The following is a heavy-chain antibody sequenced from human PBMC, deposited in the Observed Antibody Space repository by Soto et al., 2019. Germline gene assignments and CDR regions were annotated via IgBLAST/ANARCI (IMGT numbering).Heavy chain of an antibody. D-gene: IGHD1-26*01. CDR2: IWYDGSNK. CDR1: GFTFSSYG. J-gene: IGHJ6*02. Sequence: QVQLVESGGGVVQPGRSLRLSCAASGFTFSSYGMHWVRQAPGKGLEWVAVIWYDGSNKYYADSVKGRFTISRDNSKNTLYLQMNSLRAEYTAVYYCAREVIVTRKFFYYGMAVWGQGTTVTVSS. V-gene: IGHV3-33*01. CDR3: AREVIVTRKFFYYGMAV.